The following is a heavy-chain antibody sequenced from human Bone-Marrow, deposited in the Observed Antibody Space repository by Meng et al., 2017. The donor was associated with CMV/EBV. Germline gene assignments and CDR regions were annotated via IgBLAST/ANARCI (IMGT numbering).Heavy chain of an antibody. J-gene: IGHJ4*02. CDR1: GFTFTNYA. CDR2: IYSGGIIT. D-gene: IGHD4-17*01. CDR3: AKATSVTTLFDY. Sequence: GGSLRPSCAASGFTFTNYAMNWVRQAPGRGLEWVSVIYSGGIITYYADSVKGRFTISRDNSKNTVYLQMNSLRAEDTAVYFCAKATSVTTLFDYWCQGILVTVSS. V-gene: IGHV3-23*03.